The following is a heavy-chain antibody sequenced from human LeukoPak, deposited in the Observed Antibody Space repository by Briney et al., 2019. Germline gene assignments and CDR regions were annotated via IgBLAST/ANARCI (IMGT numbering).Heavy chain of an antibody. CDR1: GFTFRSYA. Sequence: PGGSLRLSCAASGFTFRSYAMRGVRPAAGRGVEWVAAISGSGGSTYYADSVKGRFTIYRDNSKNTLYLKMNSLRAEDTAVYSCTNDPQYVLLWFGDLPQRGFEYWGPGTPVT. J-gene: IGHJ4*01. V-gene: IGHV3-23*01. CDR2: ISGSGGST. CDR3: TNDPQYVLLWFGDLPQRGFEY. D-gene: IGHD3-10*01.